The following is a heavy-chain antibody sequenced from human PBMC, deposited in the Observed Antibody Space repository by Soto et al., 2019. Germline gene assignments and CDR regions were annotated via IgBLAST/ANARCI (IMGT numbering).Heavy chain of an antibody. CDR2: IYYSGST. V-gene: IGHV4-30-4*01. Sequence: SETLSLTCTVSGGSISSGDYYWSWIRQPPGKGLEWIGYIYYSGSTYYNPSLKSRVTISVDTSKNQFSLKLSSVTAADTAVYYCARDNKYYYGSGSYYSTGGVGPLDYWGQGTLVTVSS. D-gene: IGHD3-10*01. CDR3: ARDNKYYYGSGSYYSTGGVGPLDY. CDR1: GGSISSGDYY. J-gene: IGHJ4*02.